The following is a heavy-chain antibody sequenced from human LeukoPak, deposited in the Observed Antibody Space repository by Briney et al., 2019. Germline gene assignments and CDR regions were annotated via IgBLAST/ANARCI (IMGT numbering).Heavy chain of an antibody. CDR3: ARATGYYDSSGYYNTPEGGWFDP. CDR2: IYHSGST. V-gene: IGHV4-30-2*01. CDR1: GGSTSSGGYS. J-gene: IGHJ5*02. Sequence: TLSLTCAVPGGSTSSGGYSRSWIRHPPGKGLEWIGYIYHSGSTYNNPSLKSRATISVDRSKNQFSLKLSSVTAADTAVYYCARATGYYDSSGYYNTPEGGWFDPWGQGTLVTVSS. D-gene: IGHD3-22*01.